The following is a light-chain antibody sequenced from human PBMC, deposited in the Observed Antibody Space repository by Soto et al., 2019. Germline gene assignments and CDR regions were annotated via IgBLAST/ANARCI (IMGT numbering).Light chain of an antibody. CDR3: LLYYGGAYVV. CDR2: STS. Sequence: QAVVTQEPSLTVSPGGTVTLTCASSTGAVTSGYYPNWFQQKPGQAPRALIYSTSNQHSWTPARFSGSLLGGKAALTLSGVQPEDEAEYYRLLYYGGAYVVFGGGTKLTVL. J-gene: IGLJ2*01. CDR1: TGAVTSGYY. V-gene: IGLV7-43*01.